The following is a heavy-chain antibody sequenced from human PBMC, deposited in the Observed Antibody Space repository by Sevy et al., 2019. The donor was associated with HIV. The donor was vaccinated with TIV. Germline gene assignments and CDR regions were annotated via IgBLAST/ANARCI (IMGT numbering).Heavy chain of an antibody. CDR2: ISHDGNYR. CDR1: GFTFSTYD. V-gene: IGHV3-30*18. CDR3: AKNRPPGGSYFSRHAMDV. J-gene: IGHJ6*02. Sequence: GVSLRLSCAASGFTFSTYDIHWVRQAPGKGLEWVAFISHDGNYRYYADSVRGRFSMSRDNSKNTLYLQMNGLSFEDTAVYYCAKNRPPGGSYFSRHAMDVWGRGTTVTVSS. D-gene: IGHD3-16*01.